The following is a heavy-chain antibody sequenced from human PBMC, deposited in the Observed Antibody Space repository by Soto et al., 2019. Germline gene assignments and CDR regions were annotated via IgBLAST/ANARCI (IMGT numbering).Heavy chain of an antibody. Sequence: ASETLSLTCTVSGGSMTSYYWSWIRQPPGKGLEWIGFIYYTGNTKYNPSLKSRVTISVDTSKNLFSLKLKSVTAADTAVYYCARRIIALEIFDFWGQGTVVTVSS. CDR3: ARRIIALEIFDF. CDR2: IYYTGNT. CDR1: GGSMTSYY. J-gene: IGHJ4*02. D-gene: IGHD3-10*01. V-gene: IGHV4-59*08.